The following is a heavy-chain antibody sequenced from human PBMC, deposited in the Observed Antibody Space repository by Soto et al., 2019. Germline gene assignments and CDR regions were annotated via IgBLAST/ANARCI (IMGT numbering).Heavy chain of an antibody. V-gene: IGHV1-2*04. CDR2: INPNSGGT. J-gene: IGHJ6*02. D-gene: IGHD4-4*01. CDR3: ARASDYSNYDYYYYGMDV. Sequence: ASVKVSCKASGYTFTGYYMHWVRQAPGQGLEWMGWINPNSGGTNYAQKFQGWVTMTRDTSISTADMELSRLRSDDTAVYYCARASDYSNYDYYYYGMDVWGQGTTVTVSS. CDR1: GYTFTGYY.